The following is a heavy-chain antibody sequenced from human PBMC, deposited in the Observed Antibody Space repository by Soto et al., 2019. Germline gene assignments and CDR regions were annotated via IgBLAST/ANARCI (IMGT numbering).Heavy chain of an antibody. CDR1: GGSISSSNW. J-gene: IGHJ5*02. CDR2: IYHSGST. V-gene: IGHV4-4*02. CDR3: ARDYMVRGVMRWFDP. D-gene: IGHD3-10*01. Sequence: QVQLQESGPGLVKPSGTLSLTCAVSGGSISSSNWWSWVSQPPGKGLEWIGEIYHSGSTNYNPSLKSRVTISGDKSKNQFSLKLSSVTAADTAVYYCARDYMVRGVMRWFDPWGQGTLVTVSS.